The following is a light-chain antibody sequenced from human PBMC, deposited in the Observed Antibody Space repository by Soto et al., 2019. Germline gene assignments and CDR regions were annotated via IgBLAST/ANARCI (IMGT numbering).Light chain of an antibody. CDR2: DAS. Sequence: EIVLTQSPATLSLSPGERATLSCRARQSVSSYLAWYQQKPGQAPRLLIYDASNRATGIPARFSGSGSGTDFTLTISSLESEDFAVYYCQQRSNWPTFGGGTKVEIK. J-gene: IGKJ4*01. CDR3: QQRSNWPT. CDR1: QSVSSY. V-gene: IGKV3-11*01.